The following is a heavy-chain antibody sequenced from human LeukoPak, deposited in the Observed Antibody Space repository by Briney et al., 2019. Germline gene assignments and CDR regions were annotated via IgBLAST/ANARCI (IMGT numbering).Heavy chain of an antibody. CDR1: GGTFSSYA. Sequence: GASVKVSCKASGGTFSSYAISWVRQSPGQGLEWMGGIIPIFGTANYAQKFQGRVTITADESTSTVYMELSSLRSEDTAVYYCARSSLLEWLSEYYYYYMDVWGKGTTVTVSS. CDR3: ARSSLLEWLSEYYYYYMDV. D-gene: IGHD3-3*01. J-gene: IGHJ6*03. CDR2: IIPIFGTA. V-gene: IGHV1-69*13.